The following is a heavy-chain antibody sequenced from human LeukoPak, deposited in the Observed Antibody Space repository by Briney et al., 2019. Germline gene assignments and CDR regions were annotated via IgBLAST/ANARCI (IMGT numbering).Heavy chain of an antibody. V-gene: IGHV1-2*02. J-gene: IGHJ4*02. CDR2: INPNSGGT. CDR3: ARGYCSSATCRHFNY. D-gene: IGHD2-2*01. Sequence: ASVKVSCKASGYTFTGYYMHWVRQAPGQGLEWMGWINPNSGGTNYAQKFQGRVTMTRDTSISTAYMELSRLESDDTAVYYCARGYCSSATCRHFNYWGQGALVTVSS. CDR1: GYTFTGYY.